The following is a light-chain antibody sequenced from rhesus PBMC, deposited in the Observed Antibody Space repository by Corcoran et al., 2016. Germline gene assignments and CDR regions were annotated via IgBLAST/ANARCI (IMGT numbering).Light chain of an antibody. CDR3: LPGYSTPLT. Sequence: DIQMTQSPSSLSASVGDRVTITCRASQGISDYLNWYQQKPGKAPKRLIYAASILESGVPSRFSGSGSGTDFTLTISRLQAEDFAAYYCLPGYSTPLTFGGGTKVEIK. J-gene: IGKJ4*01. CDR2: AAS. CDR1: QGISDY. V-gene: IGKV1-36*02.